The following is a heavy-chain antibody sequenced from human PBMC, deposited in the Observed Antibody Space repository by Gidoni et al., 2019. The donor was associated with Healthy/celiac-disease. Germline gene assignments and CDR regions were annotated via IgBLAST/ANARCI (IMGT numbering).Heavy chain of an antibody. J-gene: IGHJ6*02. CDR1: GFTFSTYG. D-gene: IGHD6-19*01. Sequence: QVQLVESGGGVVQPGRSLRLSCAASGFTFSTYGLHWVRQAPGKGLEWVAVISYDGSNKYYADSVKGRFTISRDNSKNTLYLQMNSLRAEDTAVYYCAKSIRQWLASYYYYYGMDVWGQGTTVTVSS. CDR3: AKSIRQWLASYYYYYGMDV. CDR2: ISYDGSNK. V-gene: IGHV3-30*18.